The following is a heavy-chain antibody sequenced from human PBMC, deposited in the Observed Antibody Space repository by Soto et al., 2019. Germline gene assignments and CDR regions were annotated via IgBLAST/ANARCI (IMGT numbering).Heavy chain of an antibody. D-gene: IGHD6-19*01. Sequence: QITLKESGPTLVKPTQTLTLTCTFSGFSFSTTGVGVGWIRQPPGKALEWLALIYWDDDKGYSPSRKSRLTITNDPSKNQVVLTMTNMDPVDTATYYCAHRQAQGIGLAGTFDSWGQGTLVTVSS. CDR1: GFSFSTTGVG. CDR3: AHRQAQGIGLAGTFDS. V-gene: IGHV2-5*02. J-gene: IGHJ4*02. CDR2: IYWDDDK.